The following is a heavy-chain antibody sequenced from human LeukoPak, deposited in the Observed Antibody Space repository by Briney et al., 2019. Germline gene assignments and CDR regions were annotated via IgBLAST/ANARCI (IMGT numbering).Heavy chain of an antibody. CDR3: ARETSAVTTRSYYYYYYMDV. CDR1: GGSISSHY. J-gene: IGHJ6*03. D-gene: IGHD4-11*01. V-gene: IGHV4-59*11. Sequence: SETLSLTCTVSGGSISSHYWSWIRQPPGKGLEWIGYIYYSGSTNYNPSLKSRVTISVDTSKNQFSLKLSSVTAADTAVYYCARETSAVTTRSYYYYYYMDVWGKGTTVTVSS. CDR2: IYYSGST.